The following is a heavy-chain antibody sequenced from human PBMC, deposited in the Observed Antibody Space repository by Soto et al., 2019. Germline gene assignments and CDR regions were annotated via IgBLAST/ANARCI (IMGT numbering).Heavy chain of an antibody. V-gene: IGHV4-31*03. CDR1: GGSISSGGYY. Sequence: LSLTCTVSGGSISSGGYYWSWIRQHPGKGLEWIGYIYYSGSTYYNPSLKSRVTISVDTSKNQFSLKLSSVTAADTAVYYCARAGVVVPAAIEFRDWFDPWGQGTLVTVYS. D-gene: IGHD2-2*01. J-gene: IGHJ5*02. CDR3: ARAGVVVPAAIEFRDWFDP. CDR2: IYYSGST.